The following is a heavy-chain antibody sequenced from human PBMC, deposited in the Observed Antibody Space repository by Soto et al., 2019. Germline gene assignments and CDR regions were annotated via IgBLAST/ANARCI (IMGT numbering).Heavy chain of an antibody. CDR2: ISHIGSA. V-gene: IGHV4-30-2*01. CDR3: AREAGVVGANYFDY. J-gene: IGHJ4*02. Sequence: QLQLQESGARLVKPSQTLSLTCGVSGDSMTSGGHPWVWIRQPPGKGLEWIGYISHIGSAFYTPSLMGRATISVDRSKNQFHLSLNFVTAADTAVYYCAREAGVVGANYFDYWGQGILVTVSS. CDR1: GDSMTSGGHP. D-gene: IGHD1-26*01.